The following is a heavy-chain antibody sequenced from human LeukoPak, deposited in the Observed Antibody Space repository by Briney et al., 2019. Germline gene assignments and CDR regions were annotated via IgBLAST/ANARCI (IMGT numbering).Heavy chain of an antibody. CDR2: ISSSGSTI. D-gene: IGHD2-15*01. Sequence: AGSLRLSCAASGFTFSSYEMNWVRQAPGKGLEWVAYISSSGSTIYYTASVKGRFTISRDNAKNSLYLQMNSLRAEDTAIYYCAKNGDRGAYCSGGSCYPYYYYNMDVWGKGTTVTISS. CDR1: GFTFSSYE. CDR3: AKNGDRGAYCSGGSCYPYYYYNMDV. J-gene: IGHJ6*03. V-gene: IGHV3-48*03.